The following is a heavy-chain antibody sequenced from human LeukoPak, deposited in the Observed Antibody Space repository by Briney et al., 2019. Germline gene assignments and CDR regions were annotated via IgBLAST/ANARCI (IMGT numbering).Heavy chain of an antibody. CDR2: IYYSGST. Sequence: PSETLSLTCTVSGGSISSYYWSWIRQPPGKGLEWIGHIYYSGSTNYNSSLKSRVTISVDTSKNQFSLKLSSVTAADTAVYYCAGERNAFDIWGQGTMVAVSS. CDR3: AGERNAFDI. V-gene: IGHV4-59*01. J-gene: IGHJ3*02. CDR1: GGSISSYY.